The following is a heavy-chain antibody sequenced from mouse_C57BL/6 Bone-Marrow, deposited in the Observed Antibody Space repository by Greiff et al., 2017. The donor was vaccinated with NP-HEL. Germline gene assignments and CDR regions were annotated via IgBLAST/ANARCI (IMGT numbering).Heavy chain of an antibody. CDR3: ADYGNYYAMDY. V-gene: IGHV5-2*01. Sequence: EVQRVESGGGLVQPGESLKLSCESNEYEFPSHDMSWVRKTPEKRLELVAAINSDGGSTYYPDTMERRFIISRDNTKKTLYLQMSSLRSEDTAVYYCADYGNYYAMDYWGQGTSVTVSS. CDR2: INSDGGST. J-gene: IGHJ4*01. CDR1: EYEFPSHD. D-gene: IGHD2-1*01.